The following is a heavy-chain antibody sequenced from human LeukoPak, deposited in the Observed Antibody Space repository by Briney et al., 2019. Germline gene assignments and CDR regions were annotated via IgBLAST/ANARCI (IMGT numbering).Heavy chain of an antibody. D-gene: IGHD3-22*01. Sequence: PGGSLRLSCVASGSTFDDYAMHWVRQAPGKGLEWVCLTNWDGTNTLCAGSVKGRFTISRDNNKSSVFLQMNSLKPEDTALYYCAKGDSGHDSIFHPPGAFDSWGQGTLVTVSS. CDR3: AKGDSGHDSIFHPPGAFDS. J-gene: IGHJ4*02. V-gene: IGHV3-43D*03. CDR1: GSTFDDYA. CDR2: TNWDGTNT.